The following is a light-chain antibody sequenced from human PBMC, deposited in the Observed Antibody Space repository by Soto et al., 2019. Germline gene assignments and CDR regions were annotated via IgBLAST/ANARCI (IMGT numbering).Light chain of an antibody. CDR1: QSVSSY. CDR3: QQRSRAGT. J-gene: IGKJ2*01. V-gene: IGKV3-11*01. CDR2: DAS. Sequence: EIVLTQSPATLSLSPGERATLSCRASQSVSSYLAWYQQKPGLAPRLLIYDASNRATGIPARFSGSGSGTDMTLNISSLEPEDFEVYYCQQRSRAGTFGQGTKLEIK.